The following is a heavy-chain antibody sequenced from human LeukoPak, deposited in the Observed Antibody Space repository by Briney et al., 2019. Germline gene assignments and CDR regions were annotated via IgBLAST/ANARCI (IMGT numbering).Heavy chain of an antibody. CDR2: ISSSSSTI. CDR1: GSTFSSYS. Sequence: GGSLRLSCAASGSTFSSYSMNWVRQAPGKGLEGGSYISSSSSTIYYADSVKGRFTISRDNSKNTLYLQMNRLRAEDTAVYYWAKDGGVAVVEADFDYWGQGTLVTVSS. J-gene: IGHJ4*02. V-gene: IGHV3-48*01. CDR3: AKDGGVAVVEADFDY. D-gene: IGHD6-19*01.